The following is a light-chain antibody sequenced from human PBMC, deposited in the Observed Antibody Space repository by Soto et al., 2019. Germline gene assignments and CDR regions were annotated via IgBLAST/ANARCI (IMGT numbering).Light chain of an antibody. CDR2: DAS. CDR1: QSVSSY. CDR3: QQRRDWIT. Sequence: EIVLTQSPATLSLSPGERATLSCRASQSVSSYLAWYQQKPGQAPRLLIYDASSRATGIPARFSGSGSGTDFTLTISSLEPEDFAVYYCQQRRDWITFGQGTRLAIK. V-gene: IGKV3-11*01. J-gene: IGKJ5*01.